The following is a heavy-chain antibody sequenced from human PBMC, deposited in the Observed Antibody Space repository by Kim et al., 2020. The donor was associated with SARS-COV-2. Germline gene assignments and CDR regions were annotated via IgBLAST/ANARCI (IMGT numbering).Heavy chain of an antibody. V-gene: IGHV1-3*01. CDR1: GYTFTSYA. D-gene: IGHD3-3*01. CDR2: INAGNGNT. J-gene: IGHJ5*02. CDR3: ARSSSGSYYDFWSGSVRFDP. Sequence: ASVKVSCKASGYTFTSYAMHWVRQAPGQRLEWMGWINAGNGNTKYSQKFQGRVTITRDTSASTAYMELSSLRSEDTAVYYCARSSSGSYYDFWSGSVRFDPWGQGTLVTVSS.